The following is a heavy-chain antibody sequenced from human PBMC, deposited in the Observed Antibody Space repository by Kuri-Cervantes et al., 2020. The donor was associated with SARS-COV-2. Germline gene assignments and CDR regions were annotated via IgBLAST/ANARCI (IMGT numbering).Heavy chain of an antibody. CDR2: INHSGST. Sequence: ESLKISCAVYGGSFSGYYWSWIRQPPGKGLEWIGEINHSGSTNYNPSLKSRVTVSVDTSKNQFSLKLSSVTAADTAVYYCARIINSSGWYGGFDPWGQGTLVTVSS. V-gene: IGHV4-34*01. CDR3: ARIINSSGWYGGFDP. J-gene: IGHJ5*02. CDR1: GGSFSGYY. D-gene: IGHD6-19*01.